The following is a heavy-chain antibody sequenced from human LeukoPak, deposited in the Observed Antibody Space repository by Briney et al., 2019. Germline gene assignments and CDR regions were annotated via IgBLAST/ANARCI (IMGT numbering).Heavy chain of an antibody. D-gene: IGHD2-2*01. CDR3: AKGTYIVVVPAAIDY. J-gene: IGHJ4*02. CDR2: ISGSGGST. CDR1: GFTFCSYA. Sequence: GGFLRLSCAASGFTFCSYAMRWVRPAPGKGLGGGSAISGSGGSTYYADSVKGRFTISRDNSKNTLYLQMNSLRAEDTAVYYCAKGTYIVVVPAAIDYWGQGTLVTVSS. V-gene: IGHV3-23*01.